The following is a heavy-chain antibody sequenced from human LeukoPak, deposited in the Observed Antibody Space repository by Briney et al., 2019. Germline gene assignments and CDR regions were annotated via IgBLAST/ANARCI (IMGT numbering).Heavy chain of an antibody. J-gene: IGHJ4*02. V-gene: IGHV1-2*02. D-gene: IGHD6-19*01. CDR1: GYTFTGYY. CDR2: INPNSGGT. CDR3: ARDRSGYSSGWYVY. Sequence: GASVKVSCKASGYTFTGYYIHWVRQAPGQGLEWMGWINPNSGGTNYAQKFQGRVTMTRDTSISTAYMELSRLRSDDTAVYYCARDRSGYSSGWYVYWGQGTLVTVSS.